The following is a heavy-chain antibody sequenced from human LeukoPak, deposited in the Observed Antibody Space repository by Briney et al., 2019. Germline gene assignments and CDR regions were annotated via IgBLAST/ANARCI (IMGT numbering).Heavy chain of an antibody. CDR2: ISSSSSTI. CDR3: ARDEDGYLFDY. V-gene: IGHV3-48*01. J-gene: IGHJ4*02. CDR1: GFTFSSYS. Sequence: GGSLRLSCAASGFTFSSYSMNWVRQAPGKGLEWVSYISSSSSTIYYADSVKGRFTISRDNAKNSLYLQMNSLRAEDTAVYYCARDEDGYLFDYWGQGTLVTVSS. D-gene: IGHD1-1*01.